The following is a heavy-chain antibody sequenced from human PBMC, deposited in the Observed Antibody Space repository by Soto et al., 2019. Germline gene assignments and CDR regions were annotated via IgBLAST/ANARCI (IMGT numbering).Heavy chain of an antibody. CDR3: TRDASRDSSGRGWFYX. CDR2: ISSNSAYI. J-gene: IGHJ5*02. D-gene: IGHD6-25*01. CDR1: GFTFRSFT. Sequence: WGSLRLSCAASGFTFRSFTMNWVRQAPGKGLEWVSTISSNSAYIYYTYALRGRFTISRDNAKNSLHLQMNSLRAEDTAVYYCTRDASRDSSGRGWFYXWGPGTLVTVSX. V-gene: IGHV3-21*01.